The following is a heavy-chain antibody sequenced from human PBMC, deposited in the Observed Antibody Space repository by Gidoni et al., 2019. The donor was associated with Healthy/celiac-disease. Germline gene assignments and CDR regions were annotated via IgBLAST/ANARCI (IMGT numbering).Heavy chain of an antibody. Sequence: QVQLVESGGGVVQPGRSLRLSCAASGFTFSGYAMHWVRQAPGKGLEWVAVISYDGSNKYYADSVKGRFTISRDNSKNTLYLQMNSLRAEDTAVYYCASGPRTSGDAFDIWGQGTMVTVSS. J-gene: IGHJ3*02. CDR3: ASGPRTSGDAFDI. D-gene: IGHD5-12*01. V-gene: IGHV3-30-3*01. CDR2: ISYDGSNK. CDR1: GFTFSGYA.